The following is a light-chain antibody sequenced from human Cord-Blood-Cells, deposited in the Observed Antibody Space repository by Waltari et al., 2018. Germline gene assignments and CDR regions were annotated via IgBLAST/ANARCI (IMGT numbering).Light chain of an antibody. V-gene: IGLV1-44*01. J-gene: IGLJ3*02. Sequence: QSVLTQPPSASGTPGQRVTISCSGSSSNIGSNTVNWYQQLPGTAPKLLILSNNHRPSGVPDRFSGSKSGTSASLAISGLQSEDEADYYCAAWDDSLNGNWVFGGGTKLTVL. CDR3: AAWDDSLNGNWV. CDR2: SNN. CDR1: SSNIGSNT.